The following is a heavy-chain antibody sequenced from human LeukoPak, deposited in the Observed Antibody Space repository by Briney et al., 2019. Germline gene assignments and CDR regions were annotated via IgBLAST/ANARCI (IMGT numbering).Heavy chain of an antibody. CDR1: GFIFSNYG. Sequence: PGGSLRLSCAASGFIFSNYGMHWVRQAPGKGLEWVSFIRYDGSHKHYADSVKGRFTISRENSKKTLYLQMNSLRPEDTAMYYCAKDLLKEGSYGSGIDWFDPWGRGAQVTVSS. CDR3: AKDLLKEGSYGSGIDWFDP. V-gene: IGHV3-30*02. D-gene: IGHD3-10*01. CDR2: IRYDGSHK. J-gene: IGHJ5*02.